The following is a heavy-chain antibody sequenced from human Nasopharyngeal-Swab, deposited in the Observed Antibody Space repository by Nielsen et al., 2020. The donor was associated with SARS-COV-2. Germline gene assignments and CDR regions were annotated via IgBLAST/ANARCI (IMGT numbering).Heavy chain of an antibody. V-gene: IGHV3-53*01. CDR2: IYSGGST. CDR1: GFTVSSNY. J-gene: IGHJ6*02. CDR3: ARGSFDYYYGMDV. Sequence: GGPLRLSCAAPGFTVSSNYMSWARQAPGKGLEWVSVIYSGGSTYSADSVKGRFTISRDNSKNTLYLQMDSLRAEDTAVYYCARGSFDYYYGMDVWGQGTTVTVSS.